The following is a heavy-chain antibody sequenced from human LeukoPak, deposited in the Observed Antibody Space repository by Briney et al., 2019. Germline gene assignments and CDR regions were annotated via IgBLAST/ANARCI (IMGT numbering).Heavy chain of an antibody. J-gene: IGHJ4*02. D-gene: IGHD2-15*01. CDR2: IKKDGSEK. Sequence: ETLSLTCAVYGGSFSGYYWSWIRQPPGKGLEWVAIIKKDGSEKYYVDSMKGRFTISRDNAKNSLFLQMNSLRAEDTAIYYCTTDTWYSAGHWGQGTLVTVSS. CDR1: GGSFSGYY. V-gene: IGHV3-7*03. CDR3: TTDTWYSAGH.